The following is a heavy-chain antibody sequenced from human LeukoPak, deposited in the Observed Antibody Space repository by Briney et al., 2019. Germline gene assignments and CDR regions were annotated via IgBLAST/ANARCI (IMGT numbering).Heavy chain of an antibody. CDR3: ARGSSGSTFGVLTNYYYFYMDV. D-gene: IGHD3-3*01. CDR2: INHSGST. J-gene: IGHJ6*03. Sequence: PSETLSLTCAVYGGSFSGYYWSWIRQPPGKGLEWIGEINHSGSTNYNPSLKSRVTISVDTSKNQFSLKLSSVTAADTAVYYCARGSSGSTFGVLTNYYYFYMDVWGKGTTVTVSS. CDR1: GGSFSGYY. V-gene: IGHV4-34*01.